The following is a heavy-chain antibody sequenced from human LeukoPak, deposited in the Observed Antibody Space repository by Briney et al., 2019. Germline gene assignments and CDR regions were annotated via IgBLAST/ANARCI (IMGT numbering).Heavy chain of an antibody. Sequence: SETLSLTCAVYGGSFSGYYWSWIRQPPGKGLEWIGEINHSGSTNYNPSLKSRVTISVDTSRNQFSLRLNSVTAADTALYYCARQNCGGDCYSPRNGFDIWGQGTMVTVSS. J-gene: IGHJ3*02. V-gene: IGHV4-34*01. CDR3: ARQNCGGDCYSPRNGFDI. D-gene: IGHD2-21*02. CDR1: GGSFSGYY. CDR2: INHSGST.